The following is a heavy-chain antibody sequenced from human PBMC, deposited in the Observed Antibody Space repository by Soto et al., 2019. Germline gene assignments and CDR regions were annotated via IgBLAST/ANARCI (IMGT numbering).Heavy chain of an antibody. CDR3: AKDLIGTNMVRGRPPPQFDR. J-gene: IGHJ5*02. CDR1: GFTFSRYG. D-gene: IGHD3-10*01. Sequence: PGGSLRLSSAASGFTFSRYGMHWVRQAPGKGLEWVAVISYDGSNKYYADSVKGRFTISRDNSKNTLYLQMNSLRAEDTAVYYCAKDLIGTNMVRGRPPPQFDRWGKGALVTVAS. CDR2: ISYDGSNK. V-gene: IGHV3-30*18.